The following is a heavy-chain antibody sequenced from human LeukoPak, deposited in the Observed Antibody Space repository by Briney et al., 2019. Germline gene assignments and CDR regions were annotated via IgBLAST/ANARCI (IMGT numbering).Heavy chain of an antibody. J-gene: IGHJ6*02. CDR2: IWYDGSNK. Sequence: GGSLRLSCAASGFTFSSYGMHWVRQAPGKGLEWVAVIWYDGSNKYYADSVKGRFTISRDNSKSTLYLQMNSLRAEDTAVYYCAREEYYYYGMDVWGQGTTVTVSS. CDR3: AREEYYYYGMDV. CDR1: GFTFSSYG. V-gene: IGHV3-33*01.